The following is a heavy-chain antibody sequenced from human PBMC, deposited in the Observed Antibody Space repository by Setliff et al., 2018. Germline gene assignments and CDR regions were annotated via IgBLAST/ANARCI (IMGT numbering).Heavy chain of an antibody. D-gene: IGHD6-25*01. CDR2: SRDKASSYTT. Sequence: LSLTCNVSGASVSSHYWDWIRQPPGKGLEWVARSRDKASSYTTEYAASVKGRFTISRDNAKSSLYLQMNSLRADDTAVYYCARSAANGGHDPFDIWGQGTMVTVSS. CDR1: GASVSSHY. J-gene: IGHJ3*02. V-gene: IGHV3-72*01. CDR3: ARSAANGGHDPFDI.